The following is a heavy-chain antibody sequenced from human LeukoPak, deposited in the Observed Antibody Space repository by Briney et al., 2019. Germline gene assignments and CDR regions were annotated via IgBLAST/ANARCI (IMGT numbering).Heavy chain of an antibody. J-gene: IGHJ6*02. CDR3: ANNGVSPNYYYGMNV. Sequence: GGSLRLSCATSGFTFSSYGMHWVRQAPGKGLEWVAVIWYDGSNIHYADSVQGRFTISRDSSKNMLYLQMNSLRAEDTGVYYCANNGVSPNYYYGMNVWGQGTAVTVSS. CDR1: GFTFSSYG. D-gene: IGHD2-8*01. V-gene: IGHV3-33*06. CDR2: IWYDGSNI.